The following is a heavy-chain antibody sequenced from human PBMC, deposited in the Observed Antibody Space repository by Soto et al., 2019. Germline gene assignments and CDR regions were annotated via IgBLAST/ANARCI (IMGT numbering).Heavy chain of an antibody. CDR3: ARVGRDCMSSCRIPRHLYAMDV. J-gene: IGHJ6*04. D-gene: IGHD2-15*01. V-gene: IGHV3-23*01. CDR1: GFTFSSYA. Sequence: GGSLRLSCAASGFTFSSYAMSWVRQAPGKGLEWVSVISGSDDSTYYADSVKGRFTISRDNSKNTLYLQMNSLRAEDTAVYYCARVGRDCMSSCRIPRHLYAMDVPGKATTVTVSS. CDR2: ISGSDDST.